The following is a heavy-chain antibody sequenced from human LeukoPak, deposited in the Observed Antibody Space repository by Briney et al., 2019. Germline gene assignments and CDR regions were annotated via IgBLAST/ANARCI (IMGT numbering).Heavy chain of an antibody. CDR3: ARAGDTITIFGVVIGPNWFDP. CDR1: GYTFTSYG. D-gene: IGHD3-3*01. CDR2: ISAYNGNT. Sequence: GASVKVSCKASGYTFTSYGISWVRQAPGQGLEWMGWISAYNGNTNYAQKLQGRVTMTTDTSTSTAYMELRSLRSDDTAVYYCARAGDTITIFGVVIGPNWFDPWGQGTLVTVSS. J-gene: IGHJ5*02. V-gene: IGHV1-18*01.